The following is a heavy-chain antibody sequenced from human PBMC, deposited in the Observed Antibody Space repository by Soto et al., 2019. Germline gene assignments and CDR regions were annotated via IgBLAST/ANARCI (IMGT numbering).Heavy chain of an antibody. Sequence: QVRLQQWGAGLLKPSETLPLTCAVYGGSFSDYYWSWVRQPPGKGLEWIGEINHSGSTNYNPSLKSRVTISVDTSKKQFSLKLNSVPAADTAVYYCAREVPSRYFDLWGRGTPVTVSS. D-gene: IGHD3-10*01. J-gene: IGHJ2*01. CDR1: GGSFSDYY. V-gene: IGHV4-34*01. CDR2: INHSGST. CDR3: AREVPSRYFDL.